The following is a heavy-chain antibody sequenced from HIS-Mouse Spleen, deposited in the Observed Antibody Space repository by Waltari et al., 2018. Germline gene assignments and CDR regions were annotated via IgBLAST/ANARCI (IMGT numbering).Heavy chain of an antibody. CDR2: IYYSGRT. D-gene: IGHD1-7*01. V-gene: IGHV4-39*07. J-gene: IGHJ3*02. CDR3: ARDPGGRITGTKAFDI. CDR1: GGSISSSSYY. Sequence: QLQLQESGPGLVKPSETLSLTCTVSGGSISSSSYYWGWIRQPPGKGLEWIGSIYYSGRTYYNPSLKSRVTISVDTSKNQFSLKLSSVTAADTAVYYCARDPGGRITGTKAFDIWGQGTMVTVSS.